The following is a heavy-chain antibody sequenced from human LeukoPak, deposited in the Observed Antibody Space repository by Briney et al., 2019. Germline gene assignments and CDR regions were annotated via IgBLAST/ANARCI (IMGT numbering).Heavy chain of an antibody. CDR3: ARGRDSSGWFDAFDI. Sequence: GGSLRLSCAASGFIFSSYGFHWVRQAPGKGLEWVAFIRFERNEKYYADSVKGRFTISRDNSKNTLYLEMNSLRAEDTATYYCARGRDSSGWFDAFDIWGQGTMVTVSS. J-gene: IGHJ3*02. CDR2: IRFERNEK. V-gene: IGHV3-30*02. CDR1: GFIFSSYG. D-gene: IGHD6-19*01.